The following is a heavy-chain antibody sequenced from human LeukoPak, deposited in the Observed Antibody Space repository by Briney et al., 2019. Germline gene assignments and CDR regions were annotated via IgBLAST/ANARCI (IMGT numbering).Heavy chain of an antibody. V-gene: IGHV3-30*02. CDR3: ARCIVGATTFGYYYYMDV. D-gene: IGHD1-26*01. Sequence: GGSLRLSCAASGFTFNSFGMHWVRQAPGKGLEWGAFIRYDGGNKNYADSVKGRFTISRDNSKNTLYLQMNSLRAEDTAVYYCARCIVGATTFGYYYYMDVWGKGTTVTVSS. CDR1: GFTFNSFG. J-gene: IGHJ6*03. CDR2: IRYDGGNK.